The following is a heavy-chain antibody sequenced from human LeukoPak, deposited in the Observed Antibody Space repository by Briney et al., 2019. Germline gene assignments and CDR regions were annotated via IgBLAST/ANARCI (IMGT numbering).Heavy chain of an antibody. Sequence: ASVKVSCKASGYTFTGYYMHWVRQAPGQGLEWMGWINPNSGGTNYAQKFQGRVTMTRDTSISTAYMELSRLRSDDTAVYYCASAGLGELAHYYYGMDVWGQGTTVTVSS. V-gene: IGHV1-2*02. CDR2: INPNSGGT. J-gene: IGHJ6*02. D-gene: IGHD3-10*01. CDR3: ASAGLGELAHYYYGMDV. CDR1: GYTFTGYY.